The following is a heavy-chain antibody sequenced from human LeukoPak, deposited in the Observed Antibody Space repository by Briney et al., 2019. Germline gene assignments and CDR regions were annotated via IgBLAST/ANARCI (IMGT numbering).Heavy chain of an antibody. CDR2: IRGDSSII. CDR3: AKGHTYYDFWSGYYTAYYFDY. D-gene: IGHD3-3*01. J-gene: IGHJ4*02. CDR1: GFTFSSHA. Sequence: PGGSLRLSCAASGFTFSSHAMSWVRQAPGKGLEWVSLIRGDSSIIEYADSVKGRFTISRDNSENTLYLQMNSLRAEDTAVYYCAKGHTYYDFWSGYYTAYYFDYWGQGTLVTVSS. V-gene: IGHV3-23*01.